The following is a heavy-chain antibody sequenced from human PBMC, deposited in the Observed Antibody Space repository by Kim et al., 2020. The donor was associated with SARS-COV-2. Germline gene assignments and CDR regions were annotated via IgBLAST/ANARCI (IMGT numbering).Heavy chain of an antibody. J-gene: IGHJ5*02. Sequence: SETLSLTCAVYGGSFSGYYWSWIRQPPGKGLEWIGEINHSGSTNYNPSLKSGVTISVDTSKNQFSLKLSSVTAADTAEYYCARYGVYFTKVRGVSIPPRFDHWGQGTLVTVSS. D-gene: IGHD3-10*01. CDR3: ARYGVYFTKVRGVSIPPRFDH. V-gene: IGHV4-34*01. CDR1: GGSFSGYY. CDR2: INHSGST.